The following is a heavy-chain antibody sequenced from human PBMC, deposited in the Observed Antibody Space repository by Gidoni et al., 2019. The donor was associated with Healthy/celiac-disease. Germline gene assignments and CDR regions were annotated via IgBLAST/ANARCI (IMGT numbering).Heavy chain of an antibody. D-gene: IGHD4-17*01. CDR1: GFTFSSYG. Sequence: QVQLVESGGGVVQPGRSLRLSCAASGFTFSSYGMHWVRQAPGKGLEWVAVICYDGSNKYYADSVKGRFTISRDNSKNTLYLQMNSLRAEDTAVYYCARGPGDYGDYWFDYWGQGTLVTVSS. J-gene: IGHJ4*02. V-gene: IGHV3-33*01. CDR3: ARGPGDYGDYWFDY. CDR2: ICYDGSNK.